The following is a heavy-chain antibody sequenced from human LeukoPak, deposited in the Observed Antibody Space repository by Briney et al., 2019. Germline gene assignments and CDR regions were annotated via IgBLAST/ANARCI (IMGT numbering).Heavy chain of an antibody. D-gene: IGHD3-10*01. J-gene: IGHJ4*02. CDR2: IYYSGST. Sequence: SETLSLTCAVSGGSISSGGYSWSWIRQPPGKGLEWIGYIYYSGSTNYNPSLKSRVTISVDTSKNQFSLKLSSVTAADTAVYYCARALWFGGGYFDYWGQGTLVTVSS. CDR3: ARALWFGGGYFDY. CDR1: GGSISSGGYS. V-gene: IGHV4-61*08.